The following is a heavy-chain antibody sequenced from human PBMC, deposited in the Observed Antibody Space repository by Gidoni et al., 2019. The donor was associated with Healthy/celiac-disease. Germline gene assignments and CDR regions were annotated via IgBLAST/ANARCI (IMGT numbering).Heavy chain of an antibody. CDR3: AKDAVTISSNVIGEWHYYYYMYV. CDR1: GFTFSSYG. Sequence: QVQLVEYGGGVVQPGGSLRLSCAASGFTFSSYGMNWVRQAPGKGLEWVAFIRYDGSNKYYADSVKGRFTISRDNSKNTLYLQMNSLRAEDTAVYYCAKDAVTISSNVIGEWHYYYYMYVWGKGTTVTVSS. CDR2: IRYDGSNK. J-gene: IGHJ6*03. V-gene: IGHV3-30*02. D-gene: IGHD3-3*01.